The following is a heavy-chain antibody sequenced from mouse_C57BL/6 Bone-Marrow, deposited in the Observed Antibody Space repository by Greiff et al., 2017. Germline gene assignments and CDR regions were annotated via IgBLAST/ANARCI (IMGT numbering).Heavy chain of an antibody. J-gene: IGHJ4*01. CDR3: ARDDDYFYYYAMDY. D-gene: IGHD2-3*01. CDR1: GFTFSSYA. V-gene: IGHV5-4*01. CDR2: ISAGGSYT. Sequence: EVQLVESGGGLVKPGGSLKLSCAASGFTFSSYAMSWVRQTPEKRLEWVATISAGGSYTYYPDNVKGRFTISRDNAKNNLYLQMSHLKSEDTAMYYCARDDDYFYYYAMDYWGQGTSVTVSS.